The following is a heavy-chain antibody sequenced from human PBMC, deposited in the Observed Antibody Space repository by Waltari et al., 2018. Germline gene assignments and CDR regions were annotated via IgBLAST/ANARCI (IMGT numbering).Heavy chain of an antibody. CDR3: ARTYNYYDSREGHDAFDI. V-gene: IGHV3-23*01. D-gene: IGHD3-22*01. Sequence: EVQLLESGGGLVQPGGSLRVSCAASGFTFSSYAMNWVRQAPGKGLEWVAGISDSGGKTYYADSVKGRFTISRDNSKNTLYLQMNSLRAEDTAVYYCARTYNYYDSREGHDAFDIWGQGTMVTVSS. CDR1: GFTFSSYA. J-gene: IGHJ3*02. CDR2: ISDSGGKT.